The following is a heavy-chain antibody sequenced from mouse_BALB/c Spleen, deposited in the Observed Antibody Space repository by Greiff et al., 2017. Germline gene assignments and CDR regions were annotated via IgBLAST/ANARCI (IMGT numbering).Heavy chain of an antibody. J-gene: IGHJ1*01. CDR3: ARNGVLRSRTYWYFDV. D-gene: IGHD1-1*01. V-gene: IGHV2-4-1*01. Sequence: VQLQQSGPGLVQPSQSLSITCTVSGFSLTSYGVHWVRQSPGKGLEWLGVIWSGGSTDYNAAFISRLSISKDNSKSQVFFKMNSLQADDTAIYYCARNGVLRSRTYWYFDVWGAGTTVTVSS. CDR2: IWSGGST. CDR1: GFSLTSYG.